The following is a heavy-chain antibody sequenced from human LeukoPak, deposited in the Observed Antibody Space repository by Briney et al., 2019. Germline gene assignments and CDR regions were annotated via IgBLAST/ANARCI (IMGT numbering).Heavy chain of an antibody. V-gene: IGHV3-7*01. J-gene: IGHJ4*02. CDR3: AREEGGYFDS. CDR2: IKQDGSDK. Sequence: GGSLRLSWAASGFPFRTYWMSWGRQPPGKGLEWVANIKQDGSDKYYVDSVKGRFTISRDNAKNSLFLQINSLRIDDTAVYYCAREEGGYFDSWGQGTLVTVSS. D-gene: IGHD1-26*01. CDR1: GFPFRTYW.